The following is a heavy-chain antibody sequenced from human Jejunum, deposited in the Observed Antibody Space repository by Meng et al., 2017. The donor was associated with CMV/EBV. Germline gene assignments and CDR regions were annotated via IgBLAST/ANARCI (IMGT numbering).Heavy chain of an antibody. J-gene: IGHJ4*02. V-gene: IGHV4-31*03. CDR1: GGSVSSGGYY. Sequence: QVQLQEPGPGLVKPSQTLSLTCTFSGGSVSSGGYYWTWIRQHPGKGLEWFRHIYYSGSTFYNPSLKRRVIISIDTSKNQFSLNLRSVTAADTAVYYCARVSSGWDYFDYWGQGTLVTVSS. CDR3: ARVSSGWDYFDY. CDR2: IYYSGST. D-gene: IGHD6-19*01.